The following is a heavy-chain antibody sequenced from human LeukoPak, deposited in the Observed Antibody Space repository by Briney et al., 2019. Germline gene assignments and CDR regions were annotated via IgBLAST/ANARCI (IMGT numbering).Heavy chain of an antibody. CDR2: IYYYGST. J-gene: IGHJ6*03. V-gene: IGHV4-39*07. D-gene: IGHD1-26*01. Sequence: KPSETLSLTCTVSGDSVTSSSYSWGWIRQSPGKGLEWIGTIYYYGSTNYNPSLKSRVTLSVDTSKNQFSLNLSSVTAADTAVYYCARVSGGGYYYYYYMDVWGKGTTVTVSS. CDR3: ARVSGGGYYYYYYMDV. CDR1: GDSVTSSSYS.